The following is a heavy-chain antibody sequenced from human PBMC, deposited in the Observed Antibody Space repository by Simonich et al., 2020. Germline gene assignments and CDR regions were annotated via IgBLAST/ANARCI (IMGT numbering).Heavy chain of an antibody. CDR1: GYTFTSYG. D-gene: IGHD2-15*01. J-gene: IGHJ4*02. CDR2: ISAYNGNT. CDR3: ARASRGTWWYYYFDY. V-gene: IGHV1-18*01. Sequence: QVQLVQSGAEVKKPGASVKVSCKASGYTFTSYGISWVRQAPGQGLEWMGCISAYNGNTNYAQKLQGSVTMTTDTATSTAYMELRSLRSDDTAVYYCARASRGTWWYYYFDYWGQGTLVTVSS.